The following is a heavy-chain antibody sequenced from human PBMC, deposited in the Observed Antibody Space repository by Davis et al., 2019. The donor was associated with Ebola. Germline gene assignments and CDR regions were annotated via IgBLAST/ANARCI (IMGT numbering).Heavy chain of an antibody. CDR3: ARGRDIVVVIAFYYFDY. D-gene: IGHD2-21*01. J-gene: IGHJ4*02. CDR2: ISSSGSTI. V-gene: IGHV3-11*01. Sequence: PGGSLRLSCAASGFTFSSYAMRWIRQAPGKGLEWVSYISSSGSTIYYADSVKGRFTISRDNAKNSLYLQMNSLRAEDTAVYYCARGRDIVVVIAFYYFDYWGQGTLVTVSS. CDR1: GFTFSSYA.